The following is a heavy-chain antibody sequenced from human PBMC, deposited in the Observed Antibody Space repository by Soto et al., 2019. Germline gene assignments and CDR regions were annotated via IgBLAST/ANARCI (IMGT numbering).Heavy chain of an antibody. V-gene: IGHV3-21*01. CDR2: ISSGISYI. J-gene: IGHJ4*02. Sequence: GGSLRLSCAASGFTFISYSINWVRQAPLKVLELFSSISSGISYIYYADSVKGLFRISRYDANNSVYLQMDSLRSEDTAVYYCAGDYHDSPFDYWGQGNLVTVS. D-gene: IGHD3-22*01. CDR3: AGDYHDSPFDY. CDR1: GFTFISYS.